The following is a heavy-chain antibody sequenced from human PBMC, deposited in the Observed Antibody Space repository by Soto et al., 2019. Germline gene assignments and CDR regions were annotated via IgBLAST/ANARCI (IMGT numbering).Heavy chain of an antibody. D-gene: IGHD3-22*01. CDR3: AAYYSDTY. Sequence: PLSPTGTVSGDSISSDGYDCSRIRQHPGKGLQWIGYIYYSGSTFYNPSLKSRVTISVDTSKNQFSLKLSSVTAADTAVYYCAAYYSDTYWGQLTLVTVSS. V-gene: IGHV4-31*03. CDR1: GDSISSDGYD. J-gene: IGHJ4*02. CDR2: IYYSGST.